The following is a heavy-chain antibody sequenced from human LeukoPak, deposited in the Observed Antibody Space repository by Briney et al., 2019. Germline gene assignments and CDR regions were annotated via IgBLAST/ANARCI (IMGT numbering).Heavy chain of an antibody. CDR2: ISGSGGST. D-gene: IGHD1-26*01. CDR1: GFTFSSYA. J-gene: IGHJ2*01. V-gene: IGHV3-23*01. CDR3: AKDVSERYKGWYFDL. Sequence: GGSLRLSCAASGFTFSSYAMSWVRQAPGKGLEWVSAISGSGGSTCYADSVKGRFTISRDNSENTLYLQMNSLRGDDTAVYYCAKDVSERYKGWYFDLWGRGTLVTISS.